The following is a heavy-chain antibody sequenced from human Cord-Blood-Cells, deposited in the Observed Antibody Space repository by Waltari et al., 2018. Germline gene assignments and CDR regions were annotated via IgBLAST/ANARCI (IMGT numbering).Heavy chain of an antibody. Sequence: HVQLVQSGAEVQKPGASVTVSCKSSGYTFTSYGISSARQAPGQGLEWMGGTIAYNGNTNYEQKLQGRVTMTAGTSTGTAYMGLRSLRSGDTVVYYCAREVVSSSSIYYYGMYVWGQGTTVTVSS. V-gene: IGHV1-18*01. CDR3: AREVVSSSSIYYYGMYV. D-gene: IGHD6-6*01. J-gene: IGHJ6*02. CDR2: TIAYNGNT. CDR1: GYTFTSYG.